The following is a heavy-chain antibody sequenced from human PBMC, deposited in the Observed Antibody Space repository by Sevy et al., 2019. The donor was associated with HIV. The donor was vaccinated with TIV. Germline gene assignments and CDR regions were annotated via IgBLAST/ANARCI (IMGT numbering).Heavy chain of an antibody. V-gene: IGHV4-34*01. D-gene: IGHD2-15*01. Sequence: SETLSLTCAVSGVSFSDYYWAWVRQPPGKGLEWIGEVSQSGRANYNPSLRGRVIMSLATSNNQFSLKLTSVTAADTARYYCARGPLFSPEYCSGGACPTIDYWSQGTRVTVSS. J-gene: IGHJ4*02. CDR2: VSQSGRA. CDR3: ARGPLFSPEYCSGGACPTIDY. CDR1: GVSFSDYY.